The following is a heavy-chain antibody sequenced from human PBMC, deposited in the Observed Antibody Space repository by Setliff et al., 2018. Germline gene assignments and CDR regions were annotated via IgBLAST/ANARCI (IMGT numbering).Heavy chain of an antibody. CDR3: AKDTHYYASSGYYCFDY. CDR2: MYSGGLM. Sequence: PGGSLRLSCAASGFSVGSTYMTWVRQAPGKGPEWVAIMYSGGLMDYADSLRGRFTISRSSSKNTIYLQINDLRLEDTAVYFCAKDTHYYASSGYYCFDYWGQGTLVTVSS. CDR1: GFSVGSTY. D-gene: IGHD3-22*01. V-gene: IGHV3-53*04. J-gene: IGHJ4*02.